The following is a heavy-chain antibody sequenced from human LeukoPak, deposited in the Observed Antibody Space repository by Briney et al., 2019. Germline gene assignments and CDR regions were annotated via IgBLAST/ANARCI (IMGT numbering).Heavy chain of an antibody. V-gene: IGHV3-30*04. Sequence: PGRSLRLSCAASGFTFSSYAMHWVREAPGKGLEWVAVKSYDGSNKYYADSVKGRFTISRDNSKNTLYLQMNSPRAEDTAVYYCARSYGSGSYYQRKNWFDPWGQGTLVTVSS. D-gene: IGHD3-10*01. J-gene: IGHJ5*02. CDR1: GFTFSSYA. CDR3: ARSYGSGSYYQRKNWFDP. CDR2: KSYDGSNK.